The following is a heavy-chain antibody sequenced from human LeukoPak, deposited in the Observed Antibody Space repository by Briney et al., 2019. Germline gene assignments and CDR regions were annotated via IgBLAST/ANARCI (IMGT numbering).Heavy chain of an antibody. J-gene: IGHJ4*02. CDR3: ARMGWNYVAYFDY. V-gene: IGHV1-18*01. Sequence: ASVTVSFKASGYTFTIYAINWVRQAPGQGREWMGWISAYNGNTNYAQKLQGRVTMTTDTSTSTAYMELRNLRSDDTAVYYCARMGWNYVAYFDYWGQGTLVTVSS. CDR1: GYTFTIYA. CDR2: ISAYNGNT. D-gene: IGHD1-7*01.